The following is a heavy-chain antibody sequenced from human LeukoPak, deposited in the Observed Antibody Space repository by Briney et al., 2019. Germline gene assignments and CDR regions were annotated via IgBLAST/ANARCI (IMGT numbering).Heavy chain of an antibody. Sequence: SETLSLTCTVSGGSISSGDYYWSWIRQPPGKGLEWIGYIYYSGSTYYNPSLKSRVTISVDTSKNQFSLELSSVTAADTAVYYCARDSQDGYYYYGMDVWGQGTTVTVSS. CDR1: GGSISSGDYY. V-gene: IGHV4-30-4*01. CDR3: ARDSQDGYYYYGMDV. CDR2: IYYSGST. J-gene: IGHJ6*02. D-gene: IGHD4-17*01.